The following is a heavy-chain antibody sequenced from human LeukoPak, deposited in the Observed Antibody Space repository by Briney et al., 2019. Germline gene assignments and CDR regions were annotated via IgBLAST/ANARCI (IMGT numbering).Heavy chain of an antibody. J-gene: IGHJ4*02. Sequence: SETLSLTCTVSGGSISSYYWSWIRQPPGKGLEWIGYIYYSGSTNYNPSLKSRVTISVDTSKNQFSLKLSSVTAADTAVYYCARVDIVATMNFDYWGQGTLVTVSS. CDR2: IYYSGST. D-gene: IGHD5-12*01. V-gene: IGHV4-59*01. CDR1: GGSISSYY. CDR3: ARVDIVATMNFDY.